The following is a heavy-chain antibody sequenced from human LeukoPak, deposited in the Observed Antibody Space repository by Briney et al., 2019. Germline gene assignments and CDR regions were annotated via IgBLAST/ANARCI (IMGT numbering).Heavy chain of an antibody. CDR3: ARDARYYYDSSGLDY. J-gene: IGHJ4*02. D-gene: IGHD3-22*01. V-gene: IGHV4-34*01. Sequence: SETLSLTCVLYGGSSTNYFWSWIRQPPGKGLEWIGEINRSASTNYNPSLKSRVTISIDTSKNQFSLKLSSVTAADTAVYYCARDARYYYDSSGLDYWGQGTLVTVSS. CDR1: GGSSTNYF. CDR2: INRSAST.